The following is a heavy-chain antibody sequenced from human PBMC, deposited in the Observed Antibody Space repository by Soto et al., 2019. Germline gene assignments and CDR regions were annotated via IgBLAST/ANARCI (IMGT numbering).Heavy chain of an antibody. V-gene: IGHV3-23*01. CDR1: GFTFSSFA. Sequence: EVQLLESGGGLVQPGGSLRLSCAASGFTFSSFAMSWVRQAPGKGLEWVSTFSGSGGSTYYADSVKGRFTISRDDSKNTLYLQMNSLRAEDTAGYYCAKRPFTSSGSFDYWGQGTLVTVSS. CDR3: AKRPFTSSGSFDY. CDR2: FSGSGGST. D-gene: IGHD6-19*01. J-gene: IGHJ4*02.